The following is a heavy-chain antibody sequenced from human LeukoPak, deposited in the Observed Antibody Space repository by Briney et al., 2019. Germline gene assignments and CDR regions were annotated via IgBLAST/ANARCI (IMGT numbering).Heavy chain of an antibody. Sequence: PSGTLSLTCAVSGGSISSSNWWSWVRQPPGKGLEWIGEIYHSGSTNYNPSLKSRVTVSVDKSKNQFSLKLSSVTAADTAVYYCARVGVIAVAGRNYFDYWGQGTLVTVSS. J-gene: IGHJ4*02. D-gene: IGHD6-19*01. CDR3: ARVGVIAVAGRNYFDY. V-gene: IGHV4-4*02. CDR2: IYHSGST. CDR1: GGSISSSNW.